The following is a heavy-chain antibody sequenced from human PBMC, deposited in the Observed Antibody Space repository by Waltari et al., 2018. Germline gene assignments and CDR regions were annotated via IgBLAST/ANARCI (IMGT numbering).Heavy chain of an antibody. V-gene: IGHV3-33*01. Sequence: QVQLVESGGGVVQPGRSLRLSCAASGLTFSSSGMHWVRRAPGKGLEWVAVIWYDGSNKYYADSVKGRFTISRDNSKNTLYLQMNSLRAEDTAVYYCARGGYYDSSGYYYFDYWGQGTLVTVSS. CDR1: GLTFSSSG. CDR3: ARGGYYDSSGYYYFDY. J-gene: IGHJ4*02. D-gene: IGHD3-22*01. CDR2: IWYDGSNK.